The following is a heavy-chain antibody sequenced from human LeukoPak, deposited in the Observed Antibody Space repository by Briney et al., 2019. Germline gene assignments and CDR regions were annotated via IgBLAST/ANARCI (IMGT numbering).Heavy chain of an antibody. Sequence: TSVKVSCKVSGYTFTNYGISWVRQAPGQGLEWIGWISAYNGNTNYPQRLQGRVTMTTDTSTSTAYMDLRSLRSDDTAVYYCARAIASTGTQYSYYYYMDVWGKRTTVTVSS. J-gene: IGHJ6*03. CDR3: ARAIASTGTQYSYYYYMDV. D-gene: IGHD6-13*01. V-gene: IGHV1-18*01. CDR2: ISAYNGNT. CDR1: GYTFTNYG.